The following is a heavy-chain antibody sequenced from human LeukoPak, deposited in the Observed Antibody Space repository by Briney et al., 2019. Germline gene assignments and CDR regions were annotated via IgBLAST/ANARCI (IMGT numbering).Heavy chain of an antibody. CDR2: IYPGDSDT. V-gene: IGHV5-51*01. CDR1: GYSFTRYW. Sequence: GESLKISCKGSGYSFTRYWIGWVRHMPGKGLEWMGIIYPGDSDTRYSPSFQGQVTISADKSLSTAYLQWSSLKASDTAMYYCARTYCGGDCYYSFFDYWGQGTLVTVSS. J-gene: IGHJ4*02. D-gene: IGHD2-21*02. CDR3: ARTYCGGDCYYSFFDY.